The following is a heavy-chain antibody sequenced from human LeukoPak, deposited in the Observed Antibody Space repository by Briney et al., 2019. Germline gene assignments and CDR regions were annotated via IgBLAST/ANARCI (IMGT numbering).Heavy chain of an antibody. CDR2: ISWDGGST. CDR1: GFTFDDYA. Sequence: GGSLRLSCAASGFTFDDYAMHWVSQAPGKGLEWVSLISWDGGSTYYADSVKGRFTISRDNSKNSLYLQMNSLRAEDTALYYCAKVKRALYSSSWSYFDYWGQGTLVTVSS. J-gene: IGHJ4*02. D-gene: IGHD6-13*01. CDR3: AKVKRALYSSSWSYFDY. V-gene: IGHV3-43D*03.